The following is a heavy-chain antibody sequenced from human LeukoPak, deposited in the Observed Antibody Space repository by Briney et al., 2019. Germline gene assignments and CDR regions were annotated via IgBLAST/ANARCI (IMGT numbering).Heavy chain of an antibody. D-gene: IGHD3-10*01. V-gene: IGHV1-46*01. CDR1: GYTFTNYY. CDR3: ARGRFYTSGSYYNRLDY. Sequence: GASVKVSCKASGYTFTNYYMHWVRQAPGQGLEWLGLITPSGGSTWYAQKFQGRVTMTWDTSISTAYMELSRLRSDDTAIYYCARGRFYTSGSYYNRLDYWGQGTLVTVSS. J-gene: IGHJ4*02. CDR2: ITPSGGST.